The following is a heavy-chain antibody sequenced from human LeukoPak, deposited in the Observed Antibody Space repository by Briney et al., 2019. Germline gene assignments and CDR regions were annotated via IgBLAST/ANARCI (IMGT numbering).Heavy chain of an antibody. CDR1: GFTFSDYY. CDR2: ISNSDNII. Sequence: GGSLRLSGAASGFTFSDYYMSWIRQAPGKGLEWISYISNSDNIIYYADSVKGRFTISRDNAKNSLYLQMNSLRVEDTAVYYCVRGGSAFDYWGQGTLVTVSS. D-gene: IGHD6-19*01. J-gene: IGHJ4*02. V-gene: IGHV3-11*01. CDR3: VRGGSAFDY.